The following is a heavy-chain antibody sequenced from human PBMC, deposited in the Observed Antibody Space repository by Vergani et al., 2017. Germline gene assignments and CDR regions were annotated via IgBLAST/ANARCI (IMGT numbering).Heavy chain of an antibody. J-gene: IGHJ3*02. Sequence: QVQLPESGPGLVKPSQTLSLTCTVPGGSISSGSYYWSWSRQPAGKGLEWIGRIYTSGSTNYNPPLKSRFTISVDTSKNQFAVKLSSVNAADTAVYYCASENSRENEAFDIWGQGTMVTVSS. CDR2: IYTSGST. V-gene: IGHV4-61*02. D-gene: IGHD6-13*01. CDR1: GGSISSGSYY. CDR3: ASENSRENEAFDI.